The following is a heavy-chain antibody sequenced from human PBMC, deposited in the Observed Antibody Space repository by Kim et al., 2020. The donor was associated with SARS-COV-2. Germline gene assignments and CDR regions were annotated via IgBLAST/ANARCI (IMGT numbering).Heavy chain of an antibody. Sequence: NYAQKFQERVTITRDMSTSTAYMELSSLRSEDTAVYYCAADSRYYGGFDYWGQGTLVTVSS. J-gene: IGHJ4*02. CDR3: AADSRYYGGFDY. V-gene: IGHV1-58*01. D-gene: IGHD4-17*01.